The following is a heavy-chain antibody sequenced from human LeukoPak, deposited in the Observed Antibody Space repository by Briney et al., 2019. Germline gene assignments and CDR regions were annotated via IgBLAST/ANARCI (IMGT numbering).Heavy chain of an antibody. J-gene: IGHJ4*02. V-gene: IGHV3-23*01. CDR1: GFIFSNYA. CDR2: IVGRGSST. CDR3: AKWGDYDILTDYYDSDY. D-gene: IGHD3-9*01. Sequence: PGGSLRLSCAASGFIFSNYAMSWVRQAPGKGLEWVSAIVGRGSSTYYADSVKGRFTISRYNSKNTLYLQLNRLRAEDTAVYYCAKWGDYDILTDYYDSDYWGQGTLVTVSS.